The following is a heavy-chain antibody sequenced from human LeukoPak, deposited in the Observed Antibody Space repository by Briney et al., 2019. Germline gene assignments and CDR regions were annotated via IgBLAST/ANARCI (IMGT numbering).Heavy chain of an antibody. V-gene: IGHV3-23*01. CDR1: GFTFSSYA. Sequence: GGSLRLSCAASGFTFSSYAMSWVRQAPGKGLEWVSAISGSGGSTYYADSVKGRFTISRDDSKNTLYLQMNSLRAEDTAVYYCAKASYWDPYFDYWGQGTLVTVSS. CDR3: AKASYWDPYFDY. D-gene: IGHD1-26*01. J-gene: IGHJ4*02. CDR2: ISGSGGST.